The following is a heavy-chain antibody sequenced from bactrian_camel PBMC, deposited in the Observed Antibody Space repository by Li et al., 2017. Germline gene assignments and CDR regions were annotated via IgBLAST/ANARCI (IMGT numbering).Heavy chain of an antibody. Sequence: HVQLVESGGGSVQAGGSLKLSCAVTGLPSSYYTMAWFRQAPGTEREGVAAVDSEGKIRYTESVKGRFTISEDDANNTVYLQMTDLKPEDTAMYYCAVRKIPSCDAIYEDFDDYGPGTQVTVS. CDR1: GLPSSYYT. D-gene: IGHD5*01. CDR2: VDSEGKI. V-gene: IGHV3S55*01. J-gene: IGHJ4*01.